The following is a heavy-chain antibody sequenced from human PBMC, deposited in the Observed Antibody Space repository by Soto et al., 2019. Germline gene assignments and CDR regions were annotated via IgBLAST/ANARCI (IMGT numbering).Heavy chain of an antibody. D-gene: IGHD4-17*01. J-gene: IGHJ4*02. CDR3: ARGGGSIGGTIDY. CDR1: TFTFASYW. Sequence: EMQLVESGGGLVQPGGSLRLSCAASTFTFASYWMSWVRRAPGRGLEWVANIKQDGSEKSYVDSVKGRFTISRDNAKNSVYLQMNSLRAEDTAVYYCARGGGSIGGTIDYWGQGTLVTVSS. V-gene: IGHV3-7*05. CDR2: IKQDGSEK.